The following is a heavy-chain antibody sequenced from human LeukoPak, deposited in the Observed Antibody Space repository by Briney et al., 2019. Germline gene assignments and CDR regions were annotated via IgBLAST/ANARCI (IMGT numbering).Heavy chain of an antibody. J-gene: IGHJ4*02. D-gene: IGHD3-10*01. CDR3: AKDGWLGGDFDY. CDR1: GFTFSSYA. V-gene: IGHV3-23*01. CDR2: ISGSGGST. Sequence: QPGGPLRLSCAASGFTFSSYAMSWVRQAPGKGLEWVSAISGSGGSTYYADSVKGRFTISRDNSKNTLYLQMNSLRAEDTAVYYCAKDGWLGGDFDYWGQGTLVTVSS.